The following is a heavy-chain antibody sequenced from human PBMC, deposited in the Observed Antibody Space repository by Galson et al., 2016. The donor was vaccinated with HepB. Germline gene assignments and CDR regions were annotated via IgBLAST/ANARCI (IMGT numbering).Heavy chain of an antibody. CDR1: GDSFSSFT. CDR2: IIPIIDVA. CDR3: VRGMSGGSLFTWFDP. D-gene: IGHD2-15*01. V-gene: IGHV1-69*02. Sequence: SVKVSCKASGDSFSSFTISWVRQAPGQGFEWMGRIIPIIDVAKYAPKFQGRVTISADKSTTTAYMELSSLRSEDTAVYYCVRGMSGGSLFTWFDPWGQGTLVTVSS. J-gene: IGHJ5*02.